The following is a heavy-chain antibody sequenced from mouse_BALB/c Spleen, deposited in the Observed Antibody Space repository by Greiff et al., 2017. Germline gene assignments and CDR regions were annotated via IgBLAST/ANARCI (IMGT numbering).Heavy chain of an antibody. J-gene: IGHJ2*01. CDR1: GYSFTGYF. Sequence: EVQLQQSGPELVKPGASVKISCKASGYSFTGYFMNWVMQSHGKSLEWIGRINPYNGDTFYNQKFKGKATLTVDKSSSTAHMELRSLASEDSAVYYYARGYDDYFDYWGQGTTLTVSS. CDR3: ARGYDDYFDY. CDR2: INPYNGDT. D-gene: IGHD2-14*01. V-gene: IGHV1-20*02.